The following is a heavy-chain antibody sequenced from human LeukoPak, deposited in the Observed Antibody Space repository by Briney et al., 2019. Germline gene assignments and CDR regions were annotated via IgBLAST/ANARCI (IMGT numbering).Heavy chain of an antibody. V-gene: IGHV3-48*02. J-gene: IGHJ6*02. Sequence: GGSLRLSCTASGFTFSRYTMNWVRQAPGKGLEWISYITSGNGAMHYADSVKGRFTISRDNAKNSLYLQMNSLRDEDTAVYYCARDDCGGGTCRDNFYFFGMDVWGQGTTVTVSS. CDR3: ARDDCGGGTCRDNFYFFGMDV. D-gene: IGHD2-15*01. CDR1: GFTFSRYT. CDR2: ITSGNGAM.